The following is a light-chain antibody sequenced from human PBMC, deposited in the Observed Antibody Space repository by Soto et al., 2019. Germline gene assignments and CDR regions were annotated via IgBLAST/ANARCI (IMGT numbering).Light chain of an antibody. CDR3: QQPNSFPIT. V-gene: IGKV1-9*01. J-gene: IGKJ4*01. Sequence: IQLVHSRASLSTYVGDSVTITCRASQGASRYLSWYQQKPGRAPILLISAASTLQSGVPARFSGSGSGTDFTLSITSLQPEDFATYYCQQPNSFPITFGGGTKVDI. CDR1: QGASRY. CDR2: AAS.